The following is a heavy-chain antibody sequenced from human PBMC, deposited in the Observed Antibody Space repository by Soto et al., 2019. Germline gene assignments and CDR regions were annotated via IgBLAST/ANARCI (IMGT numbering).Heavy chain of an antibody. J-gene: IGHJ4*02. D-gene: IGHD6-13*01. Sequence: AGGSLRLSCAASGFTFSSYSMNWVRQAPGKGLEWVSSISSSSSYIYYADSVKGRFTISRDNAKNSLYLQMNSLRAEDTAVYYCARPRYSSSWCFDYWGQGTLVTVSS. V-gene: IGHV3-21*01. CDR3: ARPRYSSSWCFDY. CDR2: ISSSSSYI. CDR1: GFTFSSYS.